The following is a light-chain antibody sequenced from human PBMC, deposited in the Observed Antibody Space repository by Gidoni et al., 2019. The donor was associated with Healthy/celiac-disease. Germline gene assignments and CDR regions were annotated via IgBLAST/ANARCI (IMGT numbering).Light chain of an antibody. V-gene: IGLV3-21*02. CDR2: DDS. CDR1: NIGSKS. CDR3: QVWDSSSDLL. J-gene: IGLJ2*01. Sequence: YVLTQPPSVSVAPGQTARMTCGGNNIGSKSVHWYQQQPGQAPVLVVYDDSDRPSGIPERFSGSNSGNTATLTISRLEAGDEADYSCQVWDSSSDLLFGGGTKLTVL.